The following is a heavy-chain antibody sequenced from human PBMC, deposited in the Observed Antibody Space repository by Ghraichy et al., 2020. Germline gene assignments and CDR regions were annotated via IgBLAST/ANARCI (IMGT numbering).Heavy chain of an antibody. Sequence: GGSLRLSCAASGFTFSSYGMHWVRQAPGKGLEWVAVIWYDGSNKYYADSVKGRFTISRDNSKNTLYLQMNSLRAEDTAVYYCARGGALTGYFFDYWGQGTLVTVSS. CDR3: ARGGALTGYFFDY. CDR1: GFTFSSYG. J-gene: IGHJ4*02. CDR2: IWYDGSNK. V-gene: IGHV3-33*01. D-gene: IGHD3-9*01.